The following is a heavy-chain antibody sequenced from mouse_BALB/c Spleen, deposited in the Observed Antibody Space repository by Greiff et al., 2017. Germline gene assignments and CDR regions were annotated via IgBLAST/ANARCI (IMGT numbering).Heavy chain of an antibody. J-gene: IGHJ3*01. V-gene: IGHV5-6-5*01. Sequence: EVHLVESGGGLVKPGGSLKLSCAASGFTFSSYAMSWVRQTPEKRLEWVASISSGGSTYYPDSVKGRFTISRDNARNILYLQMSSLRSEDTAMYYCARDGKGAWFAYWGQGTLVTVSA. CDR2: ISSGGST. D-gene: IGHD2-1*01. CDR1: GFTFSSYA. CDR3: ARDGKGAWFAY.